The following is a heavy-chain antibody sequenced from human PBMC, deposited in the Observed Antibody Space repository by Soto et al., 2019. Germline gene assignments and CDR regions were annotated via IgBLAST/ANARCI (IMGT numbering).Heavy chain of an antibody. J-gene: IGHJ2*01. CDR3: ARGNHRWLQLWYFDL. V-gene: IGHV1-69*02. CDR2: INPILSMS. Sequence: QVQLVQSGAEVKRPGSSVKVSCKASGDTFTFYSINWVRQAPGLGLEWMGRINPILSMSNYAQRFQGRVTMTADKSTSTAYMELSSLRSEDTAVYYCARGNHRWLQLWYFDLWGRGTLVTVSS. D-gene: IGHD5-12*01. CDR1: GDTFTFYS.